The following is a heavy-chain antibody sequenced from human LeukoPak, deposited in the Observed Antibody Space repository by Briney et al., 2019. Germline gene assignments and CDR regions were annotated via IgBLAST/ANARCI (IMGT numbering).Heavy chain of an antibody. CDR2: IYPGDSDT. D-gene: IGHD6-13*01. V-gene: IGHV5-51*01. J-gene: IGHJ5*02. Sequence: GESLKISCKGSGYSFTSYWIGWVRQMSGKGLEWMGIIYPGDSDTRYSPSFQGQVTISADKSISTAYLQWSSLRASDTAMYYCARQGSSWTTWFDPWGQGALVTVSS. CDR3: ARQGSSWTTWFDP. CDR1: GYSFTSYW.